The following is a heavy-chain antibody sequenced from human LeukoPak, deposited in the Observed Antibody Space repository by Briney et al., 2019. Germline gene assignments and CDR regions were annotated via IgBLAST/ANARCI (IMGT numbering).Heavy chain of an antibody. Sequence: PGGSLRLSSGVSGFSFTSYSMNWVRQAPGKGLEWVSSISTSSRYIDYADSVKGRFTVSRDNAQNSLYLQMNSLRAEDTAVYYCATYSSLNRREFQYWGQGTLLTVSS. V-gene: IGHV3-21*01. CDR3: ATYSSLNRREFQY. CDR2: ISTSSRYI. D-gene: IGHD3-22*01. J-gene: IGHJ1*01. CDR1: GFSFTSYS.